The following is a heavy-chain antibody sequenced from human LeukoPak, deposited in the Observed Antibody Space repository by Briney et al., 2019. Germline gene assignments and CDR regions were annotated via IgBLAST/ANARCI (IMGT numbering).Heavy chain of an antibody. CDR1: GYTFNSYG. CDR3: ARAPTRVHYYMDV. D-gene: IGHD1-1*01. J-gene: IGHJ6*03. V-gene: IGHV1-18*01. Sequence: ASVKVSCKASGYTFNSYGISWVREAPGQGLEWMGWISAYTGNTNYAQKLQGRVTMTRDTSTSTAYMELRSLRSDDTAVYYCARAPTRVHYYMDVWGKGTTVTVSS. CDR2: ISAYTGNT.